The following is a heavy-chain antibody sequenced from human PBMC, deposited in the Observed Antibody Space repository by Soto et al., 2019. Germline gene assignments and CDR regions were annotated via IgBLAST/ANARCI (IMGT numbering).Heavy chain of an antibody. CDR3: ARDIYEMAPHYGMDV. CDR2: ISYDGSNK. J-gene: IGHJ6*02. V-gene: IGHV3-30-3*01. Sequence: GGSLRLSCAASGFTFSIYAMHWVRHAPGKGLEWVAVISYDGSNKYYADSVKGRFTISRDNSKNTLYLQMNSLRAEDTAVYYCARDIYEMAPHYGMDVWGQGTTVTVSS. CDR1: GFTFSIYA. D-gene: IGHD5-12*01.